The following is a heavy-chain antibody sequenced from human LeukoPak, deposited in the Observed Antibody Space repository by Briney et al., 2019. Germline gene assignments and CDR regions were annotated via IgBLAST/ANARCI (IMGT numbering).Heavy chain of an antibody. D-gene: IGHD3-3*01. CDR2: IYTSGST. CDR1: GGSISSGSYY. V-gene: IGHV4-61*02. Sequence: SQTLSLTCTVSGGSISSGSYYWSWIRQPAGKGLEWIGRIYTSGSTNYNPSLKSRVTISVDTSKNQFSLKLSSVTAAGTAVYYCARSLTIFGVGSWYFDLWGRGTLVTVSS. CDR3: ARSLTIFGVGSWYFDL. J-gene: IGHJ2*01.